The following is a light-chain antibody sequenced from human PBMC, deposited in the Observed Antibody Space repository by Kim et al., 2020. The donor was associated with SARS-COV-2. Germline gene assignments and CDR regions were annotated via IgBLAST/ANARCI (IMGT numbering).Light chain of an antibody. J-gene: IGKJ1*01. CDR3: QQYNTYWT. Sequence: SASIGERVTITCRASHTVRGWLAWYQQKPGKAPKLLIYDASTLKSWVPSRFSGSGSGTEFTLTINSLQPDDFATYYCQQYNTYWTFGQGTKVDIK. CDR1: HTVRGW. V-gene: IGKV1-5*01. CDR2: DAS.